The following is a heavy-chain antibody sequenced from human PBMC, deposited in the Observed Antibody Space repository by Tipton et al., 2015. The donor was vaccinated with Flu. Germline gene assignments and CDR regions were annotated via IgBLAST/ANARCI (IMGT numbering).Heavy chain of an antibody. D-gene: IGHD2-15*01. J-gene: IGHJ2*01. CDR1: GGSISSSSYH. Sequence: TLSLTCTVSGGSISSSSYHWGWIRQPPGMGLEWIGSVHYSGSTYQNPSLERRVTISVDRSKNQFSLKLSSVTAADTTVYYCAGGYCCGGSCSYWYFELWGRGTLVNVS. V-gene: IGHV4-39*07. CDR3: AGGYCCGGSCSYWYFEL. CDR2: VHYSGST.